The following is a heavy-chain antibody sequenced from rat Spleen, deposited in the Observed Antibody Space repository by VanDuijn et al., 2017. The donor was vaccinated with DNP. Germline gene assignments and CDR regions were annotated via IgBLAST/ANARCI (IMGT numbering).Heavy chain of an antibody. V-gene: IGHV5S11*01. CDR3: VRHEYQAFDY. J-gene: IGHJ2*01. CDR2: ISDGGSNT. CDR1: GFTFSNYY. Sequence: EVQLEESGGGLVQPGRSMKLSCAASGFTFSNYYMAWVRQAPTKGLEWVASISDGGSNTYYRNSVKGRFTISRDNTKSTLYLQMDSLRSEETATYYCVRHEYQAFDYWGQGVMVTVSS.